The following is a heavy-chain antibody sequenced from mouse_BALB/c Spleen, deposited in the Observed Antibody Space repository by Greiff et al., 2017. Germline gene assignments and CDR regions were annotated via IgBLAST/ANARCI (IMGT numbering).Heavy chain of an antibody. J-gene: IGHJ3*01. CDR2: INPGSGGT. D-gene: IGHD3-1*01. CDR1: GYAFTNYL. V-gene: IGHV1-54*01. Sequence: QVHVKQSGAELVRPGTSVKVSCKASGYAFTNYLIEWVKQRPGQGLEWIGVINPGSGGTNYNEKFKGKATLTADKSSSTAYMQLSSLTSDDSAVYFCARHSSGYAFAYWGQGTLVTVSA. CDR3: ARHSSGYAFAY.